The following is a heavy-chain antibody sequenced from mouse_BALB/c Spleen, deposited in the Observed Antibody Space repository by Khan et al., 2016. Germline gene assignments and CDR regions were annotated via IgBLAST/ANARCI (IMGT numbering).Heavy chain of an antibody. D-gene: IGHD1-1*01. CDR3: AIDGKRPVAY. CDR1: GYTFTNYG. J-gene: IGHJ3*01. V-gene: IGHV9-3-1*01. Sequence: QIQLVQSGPELKKPGETVKISCKASGYTFTNYGMNWVKQAPGKGLKWMAWINTYTGEPTYADDFKGRFAFSLETSASTAYLQINNLKNEDTATYFCAIDGKRPVAYWGQGTLVTVSA. CDR2: INTYTGEP.